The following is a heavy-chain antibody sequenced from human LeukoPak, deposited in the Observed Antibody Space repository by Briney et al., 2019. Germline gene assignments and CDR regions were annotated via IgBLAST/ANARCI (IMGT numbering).Heavy chain of an antibody. CDR1: GGSISSGSYY. CDR2: IYTSGST. CDR3: ARDPYYDFWSGYPPD. J-gene: IGHJ4*02. Sequence: PSQTLSLTCTVSGGSISSGSYYWSWIRQPAGKGLEWIGRIYTSGSTNYNPSLKSRVTISVDTSKNQSSLKLSSVTAADTAVYYCARDPYYDFWSGYPPDWGQGTLVTVSS. V-gene: IGHV4-61*02. D-gene: IGHD3-3*01.